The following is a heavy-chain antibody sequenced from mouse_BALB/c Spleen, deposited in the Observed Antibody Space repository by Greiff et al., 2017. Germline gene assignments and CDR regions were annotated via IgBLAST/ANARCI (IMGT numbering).Heavy chain of an antibody. J-gene: IGHJ4*01. CDR1: GYSFTSYW. Sequence: EVQRVESGTVLARPGASVKMSCKASGYSFTSYWMHWVKQRPGQGLEWIGAIYPGNSDTSYNQKFKGKAKLTAVTSASTAYMELSSLTNEDSAVYYCTIITTVPPYAMDYWGQGTSVTVSS. CDR3: TIITTVPPYAMDY. CDR2: IYPGNSDT. D-gene: IGHD1-1*01. V-gene: IGHV1-5*01.